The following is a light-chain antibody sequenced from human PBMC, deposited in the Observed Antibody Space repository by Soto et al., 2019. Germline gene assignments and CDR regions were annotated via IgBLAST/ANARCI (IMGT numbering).Light chain of an antibody. CDR1: QSVSNNY. CDR2: GAS. J-gene: IGKJ1*01. CDR3: QQYISSPLT. Sequence: SILTPPPGPIALASGERTPLSCSASQSVSNNYLAWYQQKPGKAPRLVIYGASSRATGIPARFSASGSGTDFTLTISRLEPEDFAVYYCQQYISSPLTFGQGTKVDIK. V-gene: IGKV3-20*01.